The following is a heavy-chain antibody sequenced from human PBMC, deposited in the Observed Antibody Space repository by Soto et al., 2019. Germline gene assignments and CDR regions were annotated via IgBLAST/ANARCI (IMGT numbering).Heavy chain of an antibody. CDR1: GGSIRSYY. CDR3: ARAGNYGGPDAIDI. D-gene: IGHD3-10*01. J-gene: IGHJ3*02. V-gene: IGHV4-59*01. Sequence: PSETLSLTCTVSGGSIRSYYWTWIRQPPGEGLEWIGFIYYSGRSISYTGSTTYNPSLKSRVNISIDTSKNQFSLKVTSLTAADTAVYSCARAGNYGGPDAIDIWGQGIMVTVSS. CDR2: IYYSGRSISYTGST.